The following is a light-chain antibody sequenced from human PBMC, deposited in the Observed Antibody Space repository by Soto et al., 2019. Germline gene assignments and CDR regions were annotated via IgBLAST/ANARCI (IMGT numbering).Light chain of an antibody. CDR1: NNDVGRYNY. Sequence: QSALTQPPSASGSPGQSVTISCTGPNNDVGRYNYVSWYQQHPGKAPKVIISDVSERPSGVPDRFSGSKSGNTASLTVSGLQAEDEADYYCSSYAGSNIWVFGGGTKVIVL. CDR2: DVS. V-gene: IGLV2-8*01. CDR3: SSYAGSNIWV. J-gene: IGLJ3*02.